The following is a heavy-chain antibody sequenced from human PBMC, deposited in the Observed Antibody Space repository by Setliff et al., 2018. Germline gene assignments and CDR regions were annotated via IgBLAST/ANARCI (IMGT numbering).Heavy chain of an antibody. CDR3: ARSSISCYYACNYNYMDV. V-gene: IGHV7-4-1*02. D-gene: IGHD2-2*01. Sequence: ASVKVSCKASGYTITNFALNWVRQAPGQGPEWMGWINTNSGNPTYAQGFTGRFIFSLDTSVSTAYLQISSLKAEDTAIYYCARSSISCYYACNYNYMDVWGKGTTVTVSS. CDR2: INTNSGNP. J-gene: IGHJ6*03. CDR1: GYTITNFA.